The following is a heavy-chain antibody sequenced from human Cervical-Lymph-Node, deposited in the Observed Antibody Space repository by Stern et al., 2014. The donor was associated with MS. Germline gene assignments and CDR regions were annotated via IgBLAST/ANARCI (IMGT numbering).Heavy chain of an antibody. J-gene: IGHJ4*02. CDR2: MNPYSGNT. CDR1: GYTFSSYD. D-gene: IGHD2-2*01. Sequence: VHLVESGAEVKKPGASLKVSCKASGYTFSSYDITWVRQASGHGLEWMGWMNPYSGNTGYAQKFKGRVSMTSDPSISTVYMELTSLTSDDTAVYFCARAVRNQLLSEYWGQGTLVTVSS. CDR3: ARAVRNQLLSEY. V-gene: IGHV1-8*01.